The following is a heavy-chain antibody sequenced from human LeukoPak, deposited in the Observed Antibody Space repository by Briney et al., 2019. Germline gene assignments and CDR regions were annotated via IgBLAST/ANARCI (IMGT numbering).Heavy chain of an antibody. J-gene: IGHJ4*02. Sequence: TLSLTCTVSGGSVSSSRYYWGWIRQPPGKGLEWIGSIFYSGTTYYNPSLKSRVTISIDTSKNQFSLKLSSVTAADTAVYYCAAPTTVTTPFDYWGQGTLVTVSS. V-gene: IGHV4-39*01. CDR3: AAPTTVTTPFDY. CDR2: IFYSGTT. CDR1: GGSVSSSRYY. D-gene: IGHD4-17*01.